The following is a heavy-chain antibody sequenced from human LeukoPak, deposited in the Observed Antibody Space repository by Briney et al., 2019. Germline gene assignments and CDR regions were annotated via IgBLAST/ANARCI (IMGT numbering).Heavy chain of an antibody. V-gene: IGHV4-59*08. CDR1: GGSISSYY. Sequence: SETLSLTCTVSGGSISSYYWSWIRQPPGKGLEWIGYIYYSGSTNYNPSLKSRVTISVDTSKNQFSLKLSSVTAADTAVYYCATREHSVLRAPGDYWGQGTLVTVSS. CDR3: ATREHSVLRAPGDY. J-gene: IGHJ4*02. D-gene: IGHD2/OR15-2a*01. CDR2: IYYSGST.